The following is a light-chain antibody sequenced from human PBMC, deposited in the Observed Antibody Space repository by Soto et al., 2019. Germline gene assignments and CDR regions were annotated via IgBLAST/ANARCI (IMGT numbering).Light chain of an antibody. CDR2: KAS. CDR1: QSISSW. CDR3: QQYNRYSPWT. J-gene: IGKJ1*01. Sequence: DIQMTQSPSTLSASVGDRVTITCRASQSISSWLAWYQQKPGKAPKLLIQKASSLESGVPSRFSGSGSGTEFTLTISSLQPDDFAIYYCQQYNRYSPWTFGQGTKVEIK. V-gene: IGKV1-5*03.